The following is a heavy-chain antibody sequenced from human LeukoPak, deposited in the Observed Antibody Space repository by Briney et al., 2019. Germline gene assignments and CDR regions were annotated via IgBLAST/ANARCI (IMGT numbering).Heavy chain of an antibody. CDR1: GYSFTSYW. CDR2: IYPGDSDT. CDR3: ARRYYDILTGYNPFDY. D-gene: IGHD3-9*01. J-gene: IGHJ4*02. V-gene: IGHV5-51*01. Sequence: GESLKISCKGSGYSFTSYWIGWVRQMPGKGLEWMGIIYPGDSDTRYSPSFQGQVTISADKSISTAYLQWSSLKASDTAVYYCARRYYDILTGYNPFDYWGQGTLVTVSS.